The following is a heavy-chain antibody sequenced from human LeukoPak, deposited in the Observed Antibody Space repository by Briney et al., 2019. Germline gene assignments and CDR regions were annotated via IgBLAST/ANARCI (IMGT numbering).Heavy chain of an antibody. CDR3: AREGKDDILTGYYSTSYYYGMDV. Sequence: SETLSLTCTVSGGYISSGGYYWSWIRQHPGKGLEWIGYIYYSGSTYYNPSLKSRVTMSVDTSKNQFSLKLSSVTAADTAVYYCAREGKDDILTGYYSTSYYYGMDVWGQGTTVTVSS. CDR1: GGYISSGGYY. J-gene: IGHJ6*02. V-gene: IGHV4-31*03. CDR2: IYYSGST. D-gene: IGHD3-9*01.